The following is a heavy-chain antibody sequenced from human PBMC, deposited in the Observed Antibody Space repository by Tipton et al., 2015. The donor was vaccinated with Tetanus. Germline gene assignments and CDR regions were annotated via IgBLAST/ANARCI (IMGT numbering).Heavy chain of an antibody. D-gene: IGHD2-15*01. V-gene: IGHV5-51*03. CDR2: IYPLDSRV. CDR3: ARWNCFDDSGLFHNWFDP. J-gene: IGHJ5*02. CDR1: GYSFPNYY. Sequence: QSGAEVKKPGESLKISCKGSGYSFPNYYIAWVRQMPGKGLECMGIIYPLDSRVTYSPSFQGQVTISADKSIGTAYLQWRSLKASDPAMYYGARWNCFDDSGLFHNWFDPLGQGTLVTVSS.